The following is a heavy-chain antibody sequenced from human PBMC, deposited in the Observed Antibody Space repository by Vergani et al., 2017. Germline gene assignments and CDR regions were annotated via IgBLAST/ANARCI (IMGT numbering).Heavy chain of an antibody. CDR3: ARDLRLLYNRFDP. J-gene: IGHJ5*02. CDR2: TWCDGNNK. CDR1: GFTSNQYG. D-gene: IGHD5-12*01. Sequence: QVQLVESGGGVVQPGRCLRLSCAAPGFTSNQYGMYWVRQAPGKGLEWVAVTWCDGNNKQYAESVKGRFTISRDNSKSTMYLQMNSLRDEDTGVYYCARDLRLLYNRFDPWGQGNLVTGSS. V-gene: IGHV3-33*01.